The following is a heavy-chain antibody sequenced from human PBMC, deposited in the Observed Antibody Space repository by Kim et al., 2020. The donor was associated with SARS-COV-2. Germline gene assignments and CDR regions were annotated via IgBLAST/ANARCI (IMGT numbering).Heavy chain of an antibody. CDR2: MNPNTGDT. Sequence: ASVKVSCRASGYIFTGYFIHWVRQAPGQGLEWMGWMNPNTGDTYSARDFQGRVAMTRDMSITTAYFALTRLTSDDTGVYFCARVRDHGDDGTVIDYWGQG. D-gene: IGHD4-17*01. V-gene: IGHV1-2*02. CDR1: GYIFTGYF. J-gene: IGHJ4*02. CDR3: ARVRDHGDDGTVIDY.